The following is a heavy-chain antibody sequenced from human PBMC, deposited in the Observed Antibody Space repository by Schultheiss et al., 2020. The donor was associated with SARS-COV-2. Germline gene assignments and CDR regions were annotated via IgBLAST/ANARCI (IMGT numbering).Heavy chain of an antibody. J-gene: IGHJ6*02. D-gene: IGHD6-13*01. CDR3: AREGIAAGAGMDV. CDR1: GFTFSSYW. V-gene: IGHV3-23*01. Sequence: GESLKISCAASGFTFSSYWMSWVRQAPGKGLEWVSGITGSGDNTYYADSVKGRFTISRDNSKNTLYLQMNSLRAEDTAVYYCAREGIAAGAGMDVWGQGTTVTVSS. CDR2: ITGSGDNT.